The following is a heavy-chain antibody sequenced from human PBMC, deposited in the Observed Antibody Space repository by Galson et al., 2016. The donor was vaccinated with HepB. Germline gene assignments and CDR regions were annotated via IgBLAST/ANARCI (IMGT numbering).Heavy chain of an antibody. CDR3: ARDRGYNGWSYLDY. CDR1: AFTFRSFW. CDR2: IKHDGTEK. J-gene: IGHJ4*02. V-gene: IGHV3-7*03. D-gene: IGHD6-19*01. Sequence: SLRLSCAASAFTFRSFWMSWVRQAPGKGLEWVANIKHDGTEKYYMDSVKGRFTISRDNAKNSLYLQMNSLRADDTAVYYCARDRGYNGWSYLDYWGQGTLVTVSS.